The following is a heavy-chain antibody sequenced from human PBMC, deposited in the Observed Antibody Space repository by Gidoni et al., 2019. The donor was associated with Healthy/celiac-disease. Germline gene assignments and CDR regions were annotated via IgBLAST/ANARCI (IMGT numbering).Heavy chain of an antibody. CDR2: IIPSFGTA. D-gene: IGHD2-2*01. CDR3: ARDLGYCSSTSCHGEYYYYGMDV. Sequence: QVQRVQSGAEVKKPGSSVKVSCKASGGTCSSYAISWVRQAPGQGLEWMGGIIPSFGTANYAQKFQGRVTITADESTSTAYMELSSLRSEDTAVYYCARDLGYCSSTSCHGEYYYYGMDVWGQGTTVTVSS. CDR1: GGTCSSYA. V-gene: IGHV1-69*01. J-gene: IGHJ6*02.